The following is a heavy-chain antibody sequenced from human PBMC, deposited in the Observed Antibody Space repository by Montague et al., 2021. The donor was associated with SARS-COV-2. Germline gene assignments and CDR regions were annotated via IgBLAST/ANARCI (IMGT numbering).Heavy chain of an antibody. CDR2: IDWDDDK. Sequence: PALVKPTQTLTLTCTFSGFSLSTSGVGVGWIRQPPGKALGWLARIDWDDDKYYSTSLKTRLTISKDTSKNQVVLTMTNMDPVDTATYYCARMRIAAAGSPFDIWGQGTMVTVSS. CDR1: GFSLSTSGVG. V-gene: IGHV2-70*11. J-gene: IGHJ3*02. CDR3: ARMRIAAAGSPFDI. D-gene: IGHD6-13*01.